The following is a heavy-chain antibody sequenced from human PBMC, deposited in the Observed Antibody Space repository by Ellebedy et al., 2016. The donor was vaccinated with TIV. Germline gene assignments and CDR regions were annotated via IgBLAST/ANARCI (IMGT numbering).Heavy chain of an antibody. J-gene: IGHJ6*02. Sequence: AASVKVSCKASGYTFTSNAISWVRQAPGQGLEWMGWISAYNGNTNYAQKFQGRVTMTTDTSTSTSYMELRSLRSDDTAVYYFASEDNTLVRGLIIYYGMDVWGQGTTVTVSS. D-gene: IGHD3-10*01. CDR3: ASEDNTLVRGLIIYYGMDV. CDR2: ISAYNGNT. CDR1: GYTFTSNA. V-gene: IGHV1-18*01.